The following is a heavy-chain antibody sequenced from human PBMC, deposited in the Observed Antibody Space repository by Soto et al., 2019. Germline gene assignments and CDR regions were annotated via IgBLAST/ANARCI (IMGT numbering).Heavy chain of an antibody. CDR2: IYYTGSA. CDR3: ARRELEPTDNDASDI. V-gene: IGHV4-39*01. Sequence: PSETLSLTCTISGDSISSDRHYWVWIRQPPGQGLEWIGSIYYTGSAYYNPSLKSRVTISVDTSNNQFSLRLNSVTAADAALYYCARRELEPTDNDASDIWGQGTMVTVSS. D-gene: IGHD1-7*01. CDR1: GDSISSDRHY. J-gene: IGHJ3*02.